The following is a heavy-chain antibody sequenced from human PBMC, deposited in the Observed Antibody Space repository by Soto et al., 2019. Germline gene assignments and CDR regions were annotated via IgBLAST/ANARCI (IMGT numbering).Heavy chain of an antibody. Sequence: SETLSLTCTVSGGSISSSSYYWGWIRQPPGKGLEWIGSIYYSGSTYYNPSLKSRVTISVDTSKNQFSLKLSSVTAADTTVYYCARTSVDGDYYYMDVWGKGTTVTVSS. CDR1: GGSISSSSYY. V-gene: IGHV4-39*01. CDR2: IYYSGST. CDR3: ARTSVDGDYYYMDV. J-gene: IGHJ6*03. D-gene: IGHD2-15*01.